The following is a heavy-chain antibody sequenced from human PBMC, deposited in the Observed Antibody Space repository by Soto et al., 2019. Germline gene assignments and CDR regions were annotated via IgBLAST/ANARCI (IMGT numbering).Heavy chain of an antibody. CDR1: GCGFISYW. J-gene: IGHJ6*03. D-gene: IGHD5-12*01. CDR3: ARLQVATNYYYYYMDV. Sequence: GEAENGTSKGCGCGFISYWVVWLRQMPGKGLEWMGIIYPGDSDTRYSPSFQGQVTISADKSISTAYLQWSSLKASDTAMYYCARLQVATNYYYYYMDVWGKGTTVTVSS. V-gene: IGHV5-51*01. CDR2: IYPGDSDT.